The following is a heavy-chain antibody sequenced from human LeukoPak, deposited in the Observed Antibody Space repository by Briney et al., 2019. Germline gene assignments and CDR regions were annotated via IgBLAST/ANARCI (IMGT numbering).Heavy chain of an antibody. V-gene: IGHV3-23*01. CDR2: ISGSGGST. J-gene: IGHJ5*02. CDR1: GFTFSSYA. CDR3: AKDRHIVVVFAPDWFDP. D-gene: IGHD2-21*01. Sequence: PGGSLRLSCAASGFTFSSYAMSWVRQAPGKGLEWVSAISGSGGSTYYADSVKGRFTISRDNSKNTLYLQMNSLRAEDTAVYYCAKDRHIVVVFAPDWFDPWGQGTLVTVSS.